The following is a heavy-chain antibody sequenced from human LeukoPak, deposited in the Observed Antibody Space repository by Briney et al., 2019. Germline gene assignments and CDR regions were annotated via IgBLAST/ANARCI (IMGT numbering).Heavy chain of an antibody. CDR3: AKDEKSYYDSSGYYHFDY. V-gene: IGHV3-23*01. CDR2: ISGSGGST. CDR1: GFTFSSYA. J-gene: IGHJ4*02. D-gene: IGHD3-22*01. Sequence: PGGSLRLSCAASGFTFSSYAMSWVRQAPGKGLEWVSAISGSGGSTYYADSVKGRFTISRDNSKNTLYLQMNSLRAEDAAVYYCAKDEKSYYDSSGYYHFDYWGQGTLVTVSS.